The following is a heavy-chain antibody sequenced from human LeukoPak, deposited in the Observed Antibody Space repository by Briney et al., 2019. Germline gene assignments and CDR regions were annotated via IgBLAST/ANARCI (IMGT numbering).Heavy chain of an antibody. CDR2: IYYSGST. V-gene: IGHV4-59*08. CDR3: ARSGYDFWSGYYNSNAFDI. J-gene: IGHJ3*02. Sequence: SETLSITCAVYGGSFSGYYWSWIRQPPGKGLEWIGYIYYSGSTNYNPSLKSRVTISVDTSKNQFSLKLISVTAADTAVYYCARSGYDFWSGYYNSNAFDIWGQGTMVTVSS. D-gene: IGHD3-3*01. CDR1: GGSFSGYY.